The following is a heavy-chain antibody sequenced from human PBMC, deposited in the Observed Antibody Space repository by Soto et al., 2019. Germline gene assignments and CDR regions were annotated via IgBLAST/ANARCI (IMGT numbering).Heavy chain of an antibody. J-gene: IGHJ6*03. Sequence: QLQLQESGPGLVKPSETLSLTCTVSGGSISSSSYYWGWIRQPPGKGLEWIGSIYYSGSTYYNPSLKSRVTIPVDTSKNQFSLKQSSVTAADAAVYYCARLEVENYYYIDVWGKGSTVTVS. CDR2: IYYSGST. CDR3: ARLEVENYYYIDV. CDR1: GGSISSSSYY. V-gene: IGHV4-39*01. D-gene: IGHD2-21*01.